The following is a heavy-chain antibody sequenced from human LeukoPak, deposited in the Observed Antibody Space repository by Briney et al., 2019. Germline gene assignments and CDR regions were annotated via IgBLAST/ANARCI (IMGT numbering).Heavy chain of an antibody. CDR1: GGSISSSSYY. CDR2: IYYSGST. D-gene: IGHD3-10*01. Sequence: SETLSVTCTVSGGSISSSSYYWGWIRLHPGKGLEWIGYIYYSGSTYYNPSLKSRVTISVDTSKNQFSLKLSSVTAADTAVYYCARDRGYGSNWFDPWGQGTLVTVSS. J-gene: IGHJ5*02. CDR3: ARDRGYGSNWFDP. V-gene: IGHV4-31*03.